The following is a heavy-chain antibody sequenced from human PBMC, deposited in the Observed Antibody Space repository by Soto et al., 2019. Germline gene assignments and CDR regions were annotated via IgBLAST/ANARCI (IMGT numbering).Heavy chain of an antibody. J-gene: IGHJ4*02. CDR3: ARGKKSFDY. Sequence: QVQLVESGGGVVQPGRSMRLSCAASGFTFSSYGMHWVRQAPGKGLEWVAVIWYDGSNKYYADSVKGRFTISRDNSKNTLYLQMTSLRAEDTAVYYCARGKKSFDYWGQGTLVTVAS. CDR2: IWYDGSNK. V-gene: IGHV3-33*01. CDR1: GFTFSSYG.